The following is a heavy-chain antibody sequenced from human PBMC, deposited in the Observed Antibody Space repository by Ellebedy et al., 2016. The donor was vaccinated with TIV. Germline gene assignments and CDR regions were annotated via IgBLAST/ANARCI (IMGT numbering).Heavy chain of an antibody. J-gene: IGHJ4*02. CDR2: IFSNDEK. CDR1: GFSLTNIIMG. CDR3: VRALKYCGGDCTYKFDF. Sequence: SGHTLVKPKETLTLTCTVSGFSLTNIIMGVSWIRQPPGKALEWLAHIFSNDEKSYSTSLEARLSISKDTAKSQVGLTVANMDPVDTATYYCVRALKYCGGDCTYKFDFWGQGALVTVSS. V-gene: IGHV2-26*01. D-gene: IGHD2-21*02.